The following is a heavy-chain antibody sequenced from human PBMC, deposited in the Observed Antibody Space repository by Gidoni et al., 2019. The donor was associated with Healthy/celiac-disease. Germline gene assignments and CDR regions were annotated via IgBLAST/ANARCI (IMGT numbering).Heavy chain of an antibody. D-gene: IGHD3-22*01. CDR1: GGSVSSGSYY. CDR3: ARAEYYYDSSGYYFRAFDI. J-gene: IGHJ3*02. CDR2: IYYSGST. Sequence: QVQLQESSPGLVKPSETLSLTCTVSGGSVSSGSYYWSWIRQPPGKGMEWIGYIYYSGSTNSNPSLKSRVTISVDTSKNQFSLKLSSVTAADTAVYYCARAEYYYDSSGYYFRAFDIWGQGTMVTVSS. V-gene: IGHV4-61*01.